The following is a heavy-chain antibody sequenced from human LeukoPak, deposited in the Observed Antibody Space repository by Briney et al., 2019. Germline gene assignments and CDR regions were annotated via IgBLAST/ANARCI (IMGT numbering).Heavy chain of an antibody. J-gene: IGHJ5*02. Sequence: GASVKVSCRASGYTFTTYFITWVRQAPGQGLEWMGWISGYNGNTNYAQKFQGRVTMTTDTSTSTAYMELRSLRSDDTAVYYCARDRVVVAASDWFDPWGQGTLVTVSS. CDR3: ARDRVVVAASDWFDP. V-gene: IGHV1-18*01. CDR2: ISGYNGNT. CDR1: GYTFTTYF. D-gene: IGHD2-15*01.